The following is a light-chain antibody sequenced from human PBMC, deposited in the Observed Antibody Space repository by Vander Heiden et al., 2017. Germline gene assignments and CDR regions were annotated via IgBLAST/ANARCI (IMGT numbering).Light chain of an antibody. J-gene: IGLJ1*01. CDR2: KVS. CDR1: SSDVGGYNY. V-gene: IGLV2-8*01. CDR3: SSFAGFNNYV. Sequence: QSALTQPPAASVSPGQSVTISCTGTSSDVGGYNYVSWYQKHPGEAAKVVIYKVSQRPSGVADRFSGCKSATTASLTVSGRQAEDEADYYCSSFAGFNNYVFGTGTKVTVL.